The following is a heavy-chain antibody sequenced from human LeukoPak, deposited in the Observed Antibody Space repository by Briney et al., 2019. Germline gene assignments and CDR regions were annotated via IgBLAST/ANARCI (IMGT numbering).Heavy chain of an antibody. D-gene: IGHD3-9*01. CDR1: GFTFSSYE. CDR3: ARDGIADYDILTGYRKVYYYYGMDV. V-gene: IGHV3-48*03. Sequence: GGSLRLSCAASGFTFSSYEFNWVRQAAGKGLEWVSYISSRCGAEYYANSVRGRFTISRDDAKNSLYLQMNSLRAEDTAVYYCARDGIADYDILTGYRKVYYYYGMDVWGQGTPVTVSS. CDR2: ISSRCGAE. J-gene: IGHJ6*02.